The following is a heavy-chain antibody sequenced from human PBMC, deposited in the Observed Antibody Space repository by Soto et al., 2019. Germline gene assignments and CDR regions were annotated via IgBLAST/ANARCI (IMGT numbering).Heavy chain of an antibody. CDR3: ARVLWFGKKWLDF. D-gene: IGHD3-10*01. CDR2: ISAYNGNT. J-gene: IGHJ5*01. CDR1: GYTVTSYG. Sequence: GASVKVSCKASGYTVTSYGISGVRQAPGQGLEWMGWISAYNGNTNYAQKLQGRVTMTTATSTSTAYIELRSLRSDAPAVYFCARVLWFGKKWLDFWCQGTLGTVS. V-gene: IGHV1-18*01.